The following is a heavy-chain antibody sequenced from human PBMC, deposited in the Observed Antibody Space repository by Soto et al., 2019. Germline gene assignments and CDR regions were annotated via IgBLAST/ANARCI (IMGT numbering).Heavy chain of an antibody. CDR1: GGSVSNKTYY. CDR2: VYYSGTT. CDR3: ARDMHAGFTHDFDP. J-gene: IGHJ5*02. Sequence: SETLSLTCSVSGGSVSNKTYYWSWIRQHPGKRLEWIGYVYYSGTTNYNPSLKSRVTISVDLSKNQFSLKLTSMTAADTAVYYCARDMHAGFTHDFDPWGQGTLVTVSA. V-gene: IGHV4-61*01. D-gene: IGHD1-1*01.